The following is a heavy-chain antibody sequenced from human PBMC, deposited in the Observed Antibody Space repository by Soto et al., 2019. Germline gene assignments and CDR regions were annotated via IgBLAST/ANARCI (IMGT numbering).Heavy chain of an antibody. Sequence: PGGSLRLSCAASGFTFSSYWMHWVRQAPGKGLVWVSRINSDGSSTSYADSVKGRFTISRDNAKNTLYLQMNSLRAEDTAVYYCARGPITIFGVVIPMDVWGQGTTVTVSS. CDR2: INSDGSST. V-gene: IGHV3-74*01. J-gene: IGHJ6*02. D-gene: IGHD3-3*01. CDR1: GFTFSSYW. CDR3: ARGPITIFGVVIPMDV.